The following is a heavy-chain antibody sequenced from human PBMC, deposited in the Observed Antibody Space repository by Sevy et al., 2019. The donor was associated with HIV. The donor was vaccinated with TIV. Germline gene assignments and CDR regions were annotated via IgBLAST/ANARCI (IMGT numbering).Heavy chain of an antibody. CDR1: GFTFSLYA. D-gene: IGHD3-22*01. CDR3: AKDHDNNWFDP. CDR2: ITISGGNT. J-gene: IGHJ5*02. Sequence: GGSLRLSCAASGFTFSLYAMTWVRQAPGKGLEWVSTITISGGNTYYADSVKGRFTISRDNSKNTLYLQMNSLRAEDTPIYFCAKDHDNNWFDPWGQGTLVTVSS. V-gene: IGHV3-23*01.